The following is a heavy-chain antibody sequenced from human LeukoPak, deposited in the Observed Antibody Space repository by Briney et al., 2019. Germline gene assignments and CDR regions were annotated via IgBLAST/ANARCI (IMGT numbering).Heavy chain of an antibody. D-gene: IGHD6-13*01. CDR1: GFTVSVNY. CDR3: AKDPFIAAAGTGYYYMDV. V-gene: IGHV3-53*01. Sequence: GGSLRLSCAAFGFTVSVNYMNWVRQAPGKGLECVSVIYSGGNTYYADSVKGRFTISRDNSKNTLYLQMNSLRAEDTAVYYCAKDPFIAAAGTGYYYMDVWGKGTTVTISS. CDR2: IYSGGNT. J-gene: IGHJ6*03.